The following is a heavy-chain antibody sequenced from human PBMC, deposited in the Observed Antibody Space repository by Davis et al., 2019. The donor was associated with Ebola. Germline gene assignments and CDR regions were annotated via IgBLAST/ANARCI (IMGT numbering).Heavy chain of an antibody. CDR2: ISGSGGST. CDR1: GFTFSSYA. CDR3: AKSLDLPAAPFDY. J-gene: IGHJ4*02. V-gene: IGHV3-23*01. D-gene: IGHD2-2*01. Sequence: GESLKISCAASGFTFSSYAMSWVRQAPGKGLEWVSAISGSGGSTYYADSVKGRFTISRDNSKNTLYLQMNSLRAEDTAVYYCAKSLDLPAAPFDYWGQGTLVTVSS.